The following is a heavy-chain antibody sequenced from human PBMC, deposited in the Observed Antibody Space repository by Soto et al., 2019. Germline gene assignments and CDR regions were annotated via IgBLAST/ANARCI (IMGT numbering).Heavy chain of an antibody. CDR3: AKGYGADIGANMDL. Sequence: EVQLVESGGGLVQPGRSLRLSCAASGFTFDDYAMHWVRQAPGKGLEWVSGISWNSGSIGYADSVKGRFTISRDNAKKSLVPQMNRLRTEDTALDFWAKGYGADIGANMDLWGKGTTGT. D-gene: IGHD5-12*01. CDR2: ISWNSGSI. CDR1: GFTFDDYA. J-gene: IGHJ6*03. V-gene: IGHV3-9*01.